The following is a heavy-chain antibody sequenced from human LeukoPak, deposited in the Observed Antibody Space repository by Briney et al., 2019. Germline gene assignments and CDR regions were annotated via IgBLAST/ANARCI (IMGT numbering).Heavy chain of an antibody. CDR3: ARGAYRYDFLFDH. CDR2: IIPIFGTA. Sequence: SVKVSCKASGGTFSSYAISWVRQAPGQGFEWMGGIIPIFGTANYAQKFQGRVTITAGESTSTAYMELSSLRSDDTAVYYCARGAYRYDFLFDHWGQGTLVTVSS. V-gene: IGHV1-69*13. CDR1: GGTFSSYA. J-gene: IGHJ4*02. D-gene: IGHD5-18*01.